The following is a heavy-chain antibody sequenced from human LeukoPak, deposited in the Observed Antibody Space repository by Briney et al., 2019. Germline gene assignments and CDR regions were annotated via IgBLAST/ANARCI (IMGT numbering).Heavy chain of an antibody. V-gene: IGHV4-34*01. CDR1: GGSFSGYY. J-gene: IGHJ4*02. Sequence: PSETLSLTCAVYGGSFSGYYWSWIRQPPGKGLEWIGEINHSGSTNYNPSLKSRVTISVDTSKNQFSLKLSSVTAADTAVYYCARGSGGSCYLCDYWGQGTLVTVSS. D-gene: IGHD2-15*01. CDR2: INHSGST. CDR3: ARGSGGSCYLCDY.